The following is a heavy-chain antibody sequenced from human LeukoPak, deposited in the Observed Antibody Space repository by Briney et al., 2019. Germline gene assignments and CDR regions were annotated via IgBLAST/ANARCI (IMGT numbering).Heavy chain of an antibody. V-gene: IGHV3-53*01. CDR1: GFTVSSNY. Sequence: GGSLRLSCAASGFTVSSNYMSWVRQAPGKGLEWVSVIYSGGSTYYADSVKGRFTISRDNSKNTLYLQMNSLRAEDTAVYYCARHDYGDYEPYFDYWGQGTLVTVSS. D-gene: IGHD4-17*01. J-gene: IGHJ4*02. CDR2: IYSGGST. CDR3: ARHDYGDYEPYFDY.